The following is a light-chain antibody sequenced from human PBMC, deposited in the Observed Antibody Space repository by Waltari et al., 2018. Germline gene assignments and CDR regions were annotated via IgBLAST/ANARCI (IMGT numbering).Light chain of an antibody. J-gene: IGKJ1*01. CDR2: GAS. Sequence: LGERATVSCRASQSVSRALAWYQQKPGQAPRLLIYGASTRATGIPDRFSGSGSGTDFSLTISRLEPDDFAVYYCQHYLRLPVTFGQGTTVEI. CDR1: QSVSRA. V-gene: IGKV3-20*01. CDR3: QHYLRLPVT.